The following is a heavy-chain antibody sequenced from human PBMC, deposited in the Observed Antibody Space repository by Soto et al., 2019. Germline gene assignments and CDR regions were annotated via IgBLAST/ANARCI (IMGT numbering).Heavy chain of an antibody. CDR3: ARACSSNSCYDVFDY. Sequence: ASETLSLTCTVSGGSVSSGSYYWSWIRQPPGKGLEWIGYIYYSGSTNYNPSLKSRVTISVDTSKNQFSLKLSSVTAADTAVYYCARACSSNSCYDVFDYWGQGTLVTVSS. J-gene: IGHJ4*02. CDR1: GGSVSSGSYY. V-gene: IGHV4-61*01. CDR2: IYYSGST. D-gene: IGHD2-2*01.